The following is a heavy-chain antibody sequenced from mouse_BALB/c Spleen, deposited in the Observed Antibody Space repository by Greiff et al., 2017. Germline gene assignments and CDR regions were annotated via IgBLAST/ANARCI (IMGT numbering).Heavy chain of an antibody. V-gene: IGHV5-9-4*01. J-gene: IGHJ3*01. CDR2: ISSGGSYT. D-gene: IGHD2-3*01. Sequence: EVKLMESGGGLVKPGGSLKLSCAASGFTFSSYAMSWVRQSPEKRLEWVAEISSGGSYTYYPDTVTGRFTISRDNAKNTLYLEMSSLRSEDTAMYDGARDTRDDGYYPFAYWGQGTLVTVSA. CDR1: GFTFSSYA. CDR3: ARDTRDDGYYPFAY.